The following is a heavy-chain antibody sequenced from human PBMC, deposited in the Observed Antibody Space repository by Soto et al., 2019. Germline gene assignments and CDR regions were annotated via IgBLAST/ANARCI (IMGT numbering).Heavy chain of an antibody. V-gene: IGHV1-24*01. D-gene: IGHD3-16*01. CDR2: FDPEDGET. J-gene: IGHJ3*02. Sequence: ASVKVSCKVSGYTLTESSMHWVRQAPGKGLEWMGGFDPEDGETIYAQKFQGRVTMTEDTSTDTAYMELSSLRSEDTAVYYCATVGGGPPGAFDIWGQGTMVTVSS. CDR3: ATVGGGPPGAFDI. CDR1: GYTLTESS.